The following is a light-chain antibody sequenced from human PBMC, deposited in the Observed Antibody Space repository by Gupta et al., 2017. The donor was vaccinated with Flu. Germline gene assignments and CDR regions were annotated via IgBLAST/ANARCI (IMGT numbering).Light chain of an antibody. Sequence: QSALTQPASVSLSPGQSITISCTGTSSDVGGYNYVSWYQQHPGKAPKLMIYEVINRPSGVSNRFSGSKSGNTASLTISGLQAEDEADYYCSSCTSSSTRVFGGGTKVTVL. CDR3: SSCTSSSTRV. J-gene: IGLJ3*02. CDR1: SSDVGGYNY. CDR2: EVI. V-gene: IGLV2-14*01.